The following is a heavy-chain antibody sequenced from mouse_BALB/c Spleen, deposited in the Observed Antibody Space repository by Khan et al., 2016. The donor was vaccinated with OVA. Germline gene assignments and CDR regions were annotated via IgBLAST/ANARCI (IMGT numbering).Heavy chain of an antibody. CDR3: ARDSYDYFNY. D-gene: IGHD2-12*01. J-gene: IGHJ2*01. V-gene: IGHV9-2-1*01. CDR1: GYTFTDYS. Sequence: QVQLKQSGPELKKPGETVKISCKASGYTFTDYSMHWVKQAPGKGLKWMGWINTETGEPTYADDFKGRFAFSLETSASTAYLQINNLKNEDTATYFCARDSYDYFNYWGQGTTLTVSS. CDR2: INTETGEP.